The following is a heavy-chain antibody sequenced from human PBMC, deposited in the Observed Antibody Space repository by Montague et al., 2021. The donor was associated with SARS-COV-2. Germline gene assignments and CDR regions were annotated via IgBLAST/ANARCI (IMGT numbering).Heavy chain of an antibody. V-gene: IGHV3-66*01. Sequence: SLRLSCAASGFTVSSNNMSWVRQAPGKGLEWVSVIYSGGSTQYADSVKGRFTISRDKSNYTLYLQMNSLRAEDTALYHCAKASESRGYYEMDFWGQGVLVIVSS. CDR2: IYSGGST. CDR1: GFTVSSNN. D-gene: IGHD1-26*01. J-gene: IGHJ4*02. CDR3: AKASESRGYYEMDF.